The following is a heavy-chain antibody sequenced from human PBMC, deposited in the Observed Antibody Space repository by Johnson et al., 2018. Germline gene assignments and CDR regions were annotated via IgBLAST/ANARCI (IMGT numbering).Heavy chain of an antibody. Sequence: VQLVESGGGLVQPGGSLRLSCAASGFSFSDHYMDWVRQAPGKGLAWVGRTRDKANSYTTEYAASVEGRFTISRDDSKNSLYLQMNRLRAEDTALYYFAKDKGSGYGRDVWGQGTTVTVSS. D-gene: IGHD3-10*01. V-gene: IGHV3-72*01. CDR2: TRDKANSYTT. CDR1: GFSFSDHY. CDR3: AKDKGSGYGRDV. J-gene: IGHJ6*02.